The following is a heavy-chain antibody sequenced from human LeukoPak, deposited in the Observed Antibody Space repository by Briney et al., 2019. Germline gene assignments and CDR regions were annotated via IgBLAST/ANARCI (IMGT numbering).Heavy chain of an antibody. CDR3: ARGAGPSWFDP. D-gene: IGHD6-13*01. CDR2: INPNTGGT. J-gene: IGHJ5*02. Sequence: ASVKVSCKASGYTFTTKYIHWVRHAPGQGLEWMGWINPNTGGTQYAQKFQGRVTMTRDTSISTAYVELTSLRSDDTAVYSCARGAGPSWFDPWGQGTLVTVSS. CDR1: GYTFTTKY. V-gene: IGHV1-2*02.